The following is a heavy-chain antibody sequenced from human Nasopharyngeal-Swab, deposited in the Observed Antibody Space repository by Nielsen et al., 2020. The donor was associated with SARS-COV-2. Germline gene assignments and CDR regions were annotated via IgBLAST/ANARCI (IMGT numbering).Heavy chain of an antibody. CDR1: GYTLTELS. CDR3: ASGGIAARGYYYYGMDV. J-gene: IGHJ6*02. Sequence: SVTVSCKVSGYTLTELSMHWVRQAPGKGLEWMGGFDPEDGETIYAQKFQGRVTMTEDTSTDTAYMELSSLRSEDTAVYYCASGGIAARGYYYYGMDVWGQGTTVTVSS. D-gene: IGHD6-6*01. CDR2: FDPEDGET. V-gene: IGHV1-24*01.